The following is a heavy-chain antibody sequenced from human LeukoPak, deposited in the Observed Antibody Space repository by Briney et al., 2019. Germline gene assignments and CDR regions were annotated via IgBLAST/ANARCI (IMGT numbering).Heavy chain of an antibody. D-gene: IGHD3-22*01. CDR1: GFTFSSYS. V-gene: IGHV3-48*02. CDR3: ARSTYYDVSCGYLYPSFLDY. CDR2: ISRTSNSI. Sequence: GGSLRLSCAASGFTFSSYSMNWVRQAPGKGLEWVSYISRTSNSIYYADSVKGRFTISRDNAKNSLYLQMNSLRDEDTAVYYCARSTYYDVSCGYLYPSFLDYWGQESLVTVPS. J-gene: IGHJ4*02.